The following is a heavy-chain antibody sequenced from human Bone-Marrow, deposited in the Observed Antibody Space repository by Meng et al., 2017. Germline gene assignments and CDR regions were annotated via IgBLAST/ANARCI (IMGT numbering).Heavy chain of an antibody. CDR2: IYHSGST. V-gene: IGHV4-4*02. J-gene: IGHJ3*02. D-gene: IGHD3-3*01. CDR3: ARRFGVVIISSGAFDI. Sequence: VPPPVAEPGLVQPSAPPSITCAVSCGSISSSNWWSWVRQPPGKGLEWIGEIYHSGSTNYNPSLKSRVTISVDKSKNQFSLKLSSVTAADTAVYYCARRFGVVIISSGAFDIWGQGTMVTVSS. CDR1: CGSISSSNW.